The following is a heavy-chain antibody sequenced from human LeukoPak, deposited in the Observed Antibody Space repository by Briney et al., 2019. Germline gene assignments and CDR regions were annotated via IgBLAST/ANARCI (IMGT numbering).Heavy chain of an antibody. D-gene: IGHD3-10*01. Sequence: PSETLSLTCTASGGSISSYNWSWIRQPPGKGLEWIGYIYYSGSTNYNPSLKSRVTISVDTSKNQFSLKLSSVTAADTAVYYCARVRITSYYSDYWGQGTLVTVSS. V-gene: IGHV4-59*01. CDR3: ARVRITSYYSDY. J-gene: IGHJ4*02. CDR1: GGSISSYN. CDR2: IYYSGST.